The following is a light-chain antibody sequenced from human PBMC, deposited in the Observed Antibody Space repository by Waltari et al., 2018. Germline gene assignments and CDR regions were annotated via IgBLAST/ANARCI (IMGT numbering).Light chain of an antibody. V-gene: IGLV6-57*01. J-gene: IGLJ3*02. CDR1: SGSIASHY. CDR3: QSYDSSNPWV. CDR2: EDN. Sequence: NFMLTQPHSVSESPGKTVTLSCTRSSGSIASHYVQWYQQRPGSSPTTVIYEDNQRPSGVPDRFSGSIDSSSNSASLTISGLKTEDEADYYCQSYDSSNPWVFGGGTKLTVL.